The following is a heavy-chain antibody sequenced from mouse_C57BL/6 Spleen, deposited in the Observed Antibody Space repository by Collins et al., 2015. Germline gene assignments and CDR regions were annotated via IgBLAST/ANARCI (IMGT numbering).Heavy chain of an antibody. V-gene: IGHV1-50*01. D-gene: IGHD1-1*01. CDR3: AKWRDYCGINYGAMDY. J-gene: IGHJ4*01. CDR1: GYTFTSYW. CDR2: IDPSDSYT. Sequence: QVQLQQPGAELVKPGASVKLSCKASGYTFTSYWMQWVKQRPGQGLEWIGEIDPSDSYTNYNQKFKGKATLTVDTSSSTAYMQLSSLTSEDSAVYYCAKWRDYCGINYGAMDYWGQGTSVIVSS.